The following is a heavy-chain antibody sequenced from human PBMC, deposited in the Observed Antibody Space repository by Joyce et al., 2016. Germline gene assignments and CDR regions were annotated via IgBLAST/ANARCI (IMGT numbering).Heavy chain of an antibody. V-gene: IGHV5-51*01. CDR1: GYTFTNLW. D-gene: IGHD3-3*01. J-gene: IGHJ4*02. Sequence: EVQLVQSGAEVKKPGESLKISCKGSGYTFTNLWIGWVRQMPGKGREWMGIIYPDDSDTRCRPNFQGRATIYADNSIATAYLQWSSLQASDSGIYYGVRQKGVVGPDYWGQGTLVTVSS. CDR3: VRQKGVVGPDY. CDR2: IYPDDSDT.